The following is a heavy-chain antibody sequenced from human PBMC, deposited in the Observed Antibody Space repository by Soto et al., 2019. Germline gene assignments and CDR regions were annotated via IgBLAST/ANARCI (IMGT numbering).Heavy chain of an antibody. Sequence: ASVKVSCKASGYTFTSYCISWVREAPGQGLEWMGWISAYNGNTNYAQKLQGRVTMTTDTSTSTAYMELRSLRSDDTAVYYCARNSRGYSYGYFDYWGQGTLVTVSS. V-gene: IGHV1-18*04. CDR2: ISAYNGNT. CDR3: ARNSRGYSYGYFDY. D-gene: IGHD5-18*01. J-gene: IGHJ4*02. CDR1: GYTFTSYC.